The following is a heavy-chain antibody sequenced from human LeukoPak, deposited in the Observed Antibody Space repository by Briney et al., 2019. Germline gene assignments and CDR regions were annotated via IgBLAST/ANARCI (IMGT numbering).Heavy chain of an antibody. CDR1: GGSISSNF. V-gene: IGHV4-4*08. Sequence: SETLSLTCTVSGGSISSNFWSWIRQPPGKGLEYIGYIYNSGTTNYNPSLKSRVTISVDTSKNQLSLKLSSVTAADTAVYYCATSDSGWPPWFDYWGQGTLVTVSS. CDR3: ATSDSGWPPWFDY. J-gene: IGHJ4*02. D-gene: IGHD6-19*01. CDR2: IYNSGTT.